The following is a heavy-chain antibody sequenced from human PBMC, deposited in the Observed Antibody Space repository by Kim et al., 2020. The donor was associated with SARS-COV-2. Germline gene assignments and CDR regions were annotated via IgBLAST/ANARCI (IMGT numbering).Heavy chain of an antibody. Sequence: SETLSLTCTVSGGSISSSSYYWGWIRQPPGKGLEWIGSIYYSGSTYYNPSLKSRVTISVDTSKNQFSLKLSSVTTADTAVYYCATSGSYYVYFDYWGQGT. CDR3: ATSGSYYVYFDY. V-gene: IGHV4-39*01. D-gene: IGHD1-26*01. CDR1: GGSISSSSYY. CDR2: IYYSGST. J-gene: IGHJ4*02.